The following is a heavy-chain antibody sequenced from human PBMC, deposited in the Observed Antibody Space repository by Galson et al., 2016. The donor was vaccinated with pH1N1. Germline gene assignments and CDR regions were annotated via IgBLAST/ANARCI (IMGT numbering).Heavy chain of an antibody. CDR2: INWKGSST. CDR1: GFIFDDYG. V-gene: IGHV3-20*04. Sequence: SLRLSCAASGFIFDDYGMSWVRQVPGKGLEWVSGINWKGSSTEYADSVKGRFTISRDNAKSSVFLQMNGLSAEDTALYYCVRAFHSNSWYYFVYWGQGTLVAVSS. D-gene: IGHD6-13*01. J-gene: IGHJ4*02. CDR3: VRAFHSNSWYYFVY.